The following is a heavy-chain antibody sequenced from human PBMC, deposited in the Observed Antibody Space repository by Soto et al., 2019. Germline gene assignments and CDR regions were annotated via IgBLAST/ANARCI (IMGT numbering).Heavy chain of an antibody. D-gene: IGHD2-2*01. Sequence: EVQLVESGGGLVKPGGSLRLSCAASGFTFSSYSMNWVRQAPGKGLEWVSSISSSSSYIYYADSVKGRFTISRDNAKNSLYLQMNSLRAEDTAVYYCARVQDIVVVPAAMWGDYYYMDVWGKGTTVTVSS. CDR2: ISSSSSYI. J-gene: IGHJ6*03. CDR3: ARVQDIVVVPAAMWGDYYYMDV. V-gene: IGHV3-21*01. CDR1: GFTFSSYS.